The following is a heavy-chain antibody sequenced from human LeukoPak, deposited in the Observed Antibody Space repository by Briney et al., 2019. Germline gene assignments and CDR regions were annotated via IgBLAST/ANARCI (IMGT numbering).Heavy chain of an antibody. CDR3: ARSAVGTSCCTAVDY. Sequence: PGGSLRLPCAASGFTFSTYAMTWVRQAPGKGLEWVSGISTSGDRTYYADSVKGRFTISRDNSKNTLYLQMNSLRAEDTAEYYCARSAVGTSCCTAVDYWGQGTLVTVSS. V-gene: IGHV3-23*01. J-gene: IGHJ4*02. CDR2: ISTSGDRT. CDR1: GFTFSTYA. D-gene: IGHD1-26*01.